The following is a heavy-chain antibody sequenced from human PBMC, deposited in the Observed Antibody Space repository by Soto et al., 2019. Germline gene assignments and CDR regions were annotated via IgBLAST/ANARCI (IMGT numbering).Heavy chain of an antibody. CDR2: ISGSGGST. D-gene: IGHD2-8*01. CDR1: GFTIVDFA. J-gene: IGHJ4*02. Sequence: GLLRVSCAAVGFTIVDFAMSCVSQAPGKGLEWVSAISGSGGSTYYADSVKGRFTISRDNSKNTLYLQMNSLRAEDTAVYYCAKDGYCTNGVCYRSYYFDYWGQGTLVTVSS. CDR3: AKDGYCTNGVCYRSYYFDY. V-gene: IGHV3-23*01.